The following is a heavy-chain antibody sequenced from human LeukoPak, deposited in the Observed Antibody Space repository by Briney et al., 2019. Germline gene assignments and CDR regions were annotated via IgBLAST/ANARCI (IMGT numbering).Heavy chain of an antibody. CDR3: ARDKVEGPTRLDY. D-gene: IGHD6-25*01. CDR2: INQDGSES. Sequence: GGSLRLSCAASGFTFSSYAMSWVRQAPGKGLEWVANINQDGSESYYVDSVKGRFTISRDNAKNSLFLQMNSLRAEDTAVYYCARDKVEGPTRLDYWGQGTLVTVSS. CDR1: GFTFSSYA. J-gene: IGHJ4*02. V-gene: IGHV3-7*01.